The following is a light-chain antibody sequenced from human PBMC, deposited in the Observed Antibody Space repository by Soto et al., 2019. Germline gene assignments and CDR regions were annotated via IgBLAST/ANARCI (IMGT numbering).Light chain of an antibody. CDR3: QQSYTTPPT. CDR2: GGS. CDR1: QTIGKF. V-gene: IGKV1-39*01. J-gene: IGKJ4*01. Sequence: DIQMTQSPSSLSASVGDGVTITCRAGQTIGKFLNWYHQKPGKAPNLLIYGGSNLQSGVPSRFSGSGSGTEFTLPISSLQPEDFATYYCQQSYTTPPTFGGGTKVEIK.